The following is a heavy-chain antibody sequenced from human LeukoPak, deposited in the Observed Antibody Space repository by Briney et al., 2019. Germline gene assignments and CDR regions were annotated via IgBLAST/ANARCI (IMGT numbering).Heavy chain of an antibody. J-gene: IGHJ5*02. D-gene: IGHD1-14*01. CDR3: ARAISLLNWFDP. Sequence: SETLSLTCTVSGGSISSGSYYWSWIRQPAGKGLEWIGRIYTSGSTNYNPSLKSRVTISVDTSKNQFSLKLRSVTAADTAVYYCARAISLLNWFDPWGQGTLVTVSS. CDR1: GGSISSGSYY. CDR2: IYTSGST. V-gene: IGHV4-61*02.